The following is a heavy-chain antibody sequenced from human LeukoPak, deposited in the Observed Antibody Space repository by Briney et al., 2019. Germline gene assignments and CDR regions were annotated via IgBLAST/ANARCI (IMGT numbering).Heavy chain of an antibody. CDR2: IWHDGSNK. Sequence: GGSLRLSCAASGFTFSSYGMHWVRQAPGKGLEWVAVIWHDGSNKYYADSVKGRFTISRDNSKNTLYLQMNSLRAEDTAVYYCARDSDGITIFGVVAGYDAFDIWGQGTMVTVSS. V-gene: IGHV3-33*01. CDR3: ARDSDGITIFGVVAGYDAFDI. J-gene: IGHJ3*02. D-gene: IGHD3-3*01. CDR1: GFTFSSYG.